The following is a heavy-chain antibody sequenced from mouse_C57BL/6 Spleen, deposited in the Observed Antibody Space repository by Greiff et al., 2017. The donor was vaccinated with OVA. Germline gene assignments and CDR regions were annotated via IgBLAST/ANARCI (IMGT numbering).Heavy chain of an antibody. CDR2: INYDGSST. V-gene: IGHV5-16*01. CDR1: GFTFSDYY. CDR3: ARAYYSGAMDY. D-gene: IGHD2-12*01. Sequence: EVKLMESEGGLVQPGSSMKLSCTASGFTFSDYYMAWVRQVPEKGLEWVANINYDGSSTYYLDSLKSRFIISRDNAKNILYLQMSSLKSEDTATYYCARAYYSGAMDYWGQGTSVTVSS. J-gene: IGHJ4*01.